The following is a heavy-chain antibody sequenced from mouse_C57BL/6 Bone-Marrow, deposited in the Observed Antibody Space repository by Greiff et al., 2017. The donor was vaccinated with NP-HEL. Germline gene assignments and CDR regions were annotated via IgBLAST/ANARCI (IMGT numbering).Heavy chain of an antibody. CDR1: GFNIKDDY. CDR2: IDPENGDT. Sequence: EVQLQQSGAELVRPGASVKLSCTASGFNIKDDYMPWVKQRPEQGLEWIGWIDPENGDTEYASKFQGKATITADTSSNTAYQQLSSLTSEDTAVYYCTSYDYDWFAYWGQGTLVTVSA. CDR3: TSYDYDWFAY. V-gene: IGHV14-4*01. J-gene: IGHJ3*01. D-gene: IGHD2-4*01.